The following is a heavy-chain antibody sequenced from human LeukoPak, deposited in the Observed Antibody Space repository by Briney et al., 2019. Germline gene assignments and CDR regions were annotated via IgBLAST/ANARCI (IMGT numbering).Heavy chain of an antibody. V-gene: IGHV4-34*01. J-gene: IGHJ6*02. CDR3: ARNLVGATGYYYYGMDV. CDR1: GGSFSGYY. CDR2: INHSGSA. Sequence: SETLSLTCAVSGGSFSGYYWTWIRQPPGKGLEWIGEINHSGSANYNPSLMSRVTISLDTSKNHFSLNLSSVTAADTAVYYCARNLVGATGYYYYGMDVWGQGTTVTVSS. D-gene: IGHD1-26*01.